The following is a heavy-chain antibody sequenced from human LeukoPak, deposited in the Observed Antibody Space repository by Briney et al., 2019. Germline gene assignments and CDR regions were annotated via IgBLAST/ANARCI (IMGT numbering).Heavy chain of an antibody. V-gene: IGHV4-39*01. D-gene: IGHD2-2*01. J-gene: IGHJ3*02. CDR2: IYYSGST. Sequence: PSETLSLTCAVSGGSISSSNWWSWVRQPPGKGLEWIGSIYYSGSTYYNPSLKSRVTISVDTSKNQFSLKLSSVTAADTAVYYCARRATIVVVPAAYDAFDIWGQGTMVTVSS. CDR1: GGSISSSNW. CDR3: ARRATIVVVPAAYDAFDI.